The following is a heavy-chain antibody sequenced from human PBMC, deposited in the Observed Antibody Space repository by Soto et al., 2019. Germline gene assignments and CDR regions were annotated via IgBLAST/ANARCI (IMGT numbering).Heavy chain of an antibody. CDR3: ARGVGSGTYYNQYNWFDP. D-gene: IGHD3-10*01. Sequence: SVKVSCKASGGTFSSYTISWVRQAPGQGLEWMGRIIPILGIANYAQKFQGRVTMTTDTSTSTAYMELRSLRSDDTAVYYCARGVGSGTYYNQYNWFDPWGQGTLVTVSS. V-gene: IGHV1-69*02. J-gene: IGHJ5*02. CDR1: GGTFSSYT. CDR2: IIPILGIA.